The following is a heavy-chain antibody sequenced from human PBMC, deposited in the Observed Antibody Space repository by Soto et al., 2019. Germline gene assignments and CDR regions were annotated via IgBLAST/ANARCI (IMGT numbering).Heavy chain of an antibody. V-gene: IGHV3-15*01. CDR2: IKSKTDGGTT. D-gene: IGHD3-10*01. Sequence: EVQLVDSGGGLVKPGGSLRLSCAASGFTFSNAWMSWVRQAPGKGLEWVGRIKSKTDGGTTDYAAPVKGRFTISRDDSKNTLYLQMNSLKTEDTAVYYCTTDALLWFGEINWFDPWGQGTLVTVSS. CDR1: GFTFSNAW. CDR3: TTDALLWFGEINWFDP. J-gene: IGHJ5*02.